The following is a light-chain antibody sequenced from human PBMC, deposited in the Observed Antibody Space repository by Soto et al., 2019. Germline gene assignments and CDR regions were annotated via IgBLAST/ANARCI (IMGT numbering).Light chain of an antibody. J-gene: IGKJ4*01. CDR3: QQYNSWPPLT. Sequence: EIVMTQSPATLSVSPGERATLFCRAGQNINNNLAWYQQKPGQAPRLLIYGAYTRATGIPATFSGSGSGTEFTLTISSLQSEDFAVYYCQQYNSWPPLTFGGGTKV. V-gene: IGKV3-15*01. CDR2: GAY. CDR1: QNINNN.